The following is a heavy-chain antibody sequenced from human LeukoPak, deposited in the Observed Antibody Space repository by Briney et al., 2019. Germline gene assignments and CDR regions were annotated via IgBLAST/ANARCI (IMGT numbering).Heavy chain of an antibody. CDR3: ARDGYYDSSGYYYFPWYLDL. D-gene: IGHD3-22*01. CDR2: INSDGSST. J-gene: IGHJ2*01. V-gene: IGHV3-74*01. Sequence: PGGSLRLSCAASGFTFSSYWMHWVRQAPGKGLVWVSRINSDGSSTSYADSVKGRFTISRDNAENTLYLQMNSLRAEDTAVYYCARDGYYDSSGYYYFPWYLDLWGRGTLVTVSS. CDR1: GFTFSSYW.